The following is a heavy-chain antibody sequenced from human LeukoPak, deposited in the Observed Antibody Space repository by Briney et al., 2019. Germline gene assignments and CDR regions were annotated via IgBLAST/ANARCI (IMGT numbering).Heavy chain of an antibody. V-gene: IGHV1-2*02. D-gene: IGHD3-10*01. CDR1: GYSFTGYY. CDR2: INPNRGGT. Sequence: GASVKVSCKASGYSFTGYYIHWVRQAPGQGLEWMGWINPNRGGTNYAQKFQGRVTMTRDTSISTAYMELSRLRSDDTAVYYCARENGSGRNAFDIWGQGTMVTVSS. CDR3: ARENGSGRNAFDI. J-gene: IGHJ3*02.